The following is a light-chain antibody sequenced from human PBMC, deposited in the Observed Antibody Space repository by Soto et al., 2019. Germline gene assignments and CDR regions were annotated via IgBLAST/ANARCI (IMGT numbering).Light chain of an antibody. Sequence: EIVMTQSPGTLSVSTEEGATLSCRASQSVDRNLAWYQQKPGQAPRLLIYGASTRPTGIPDRFSGSGSGTEFSLTISSLQSEYFAVYYCQQYDSWPLTFGGGTKGEIK. CDR1: QSVDRN. J-gene: IGKJ4*01. CDR2: GAS. V-gene: IGKV3D-15*01. CDR3: QQYDSWPLT.